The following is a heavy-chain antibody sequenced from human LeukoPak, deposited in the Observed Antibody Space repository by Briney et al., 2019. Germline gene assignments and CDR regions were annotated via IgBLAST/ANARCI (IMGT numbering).Heavy chain of an antibody. CDR1: GFTFGDHA. CDR3: SRGPIQRWLYYGMAV. V-gene: IGHV3-49*04. D-gene: IGHD5-24*01. CDR2: IRSRAYGGTT. J-gene: IGHJ6*02. Sequence: PGGSLRLSCTASGFTFGDHAMSWVRQAPGKGLDWVGFIRSRAYGGTTEYAASVKGRFIISRDDAKSIAYLQMNSLDTEDTAVYYCSRGPIQRWLYYGMAVWGQGTTVIVSS.